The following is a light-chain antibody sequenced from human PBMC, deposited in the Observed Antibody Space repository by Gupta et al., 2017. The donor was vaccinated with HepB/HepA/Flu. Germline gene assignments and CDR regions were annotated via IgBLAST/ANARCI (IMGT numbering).Light chain of an antibody. J-gene: IGLJ2*01. V-gene: IGLV2-14*03. CDR3: SSFKTGSTLVV. CDR2: DVS. CDR1: SSDVGGFNS. Sequence: QSALTQPASVSGSPGQSITISCTGSSSDVGGFNSVSWYQQYPGRAPKLLIYDVSNRPSGVSYRFSGSKSGTTASLTISGLQAEDDADYYCSSFKTGSTLVVFGGGTKLTVL.